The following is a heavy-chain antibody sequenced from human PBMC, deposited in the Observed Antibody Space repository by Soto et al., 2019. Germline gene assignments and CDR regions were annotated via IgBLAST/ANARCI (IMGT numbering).Heavy chain of an antibody. CDR1: GFTFSSYA. CDR2: ISGSGGST. D-gene: IGHD2-21*02. Sequence: GGSLRLSCAASGFTFSSYAMSWVRQAPGKGLEWVSAISGSGGSTYYADSVKGRFTISRDNSKNTLYLQMNSLRAEDTAVYYCAKYIIGRAYCGGDCYPDYWGQGTLVTVSS. CDR3: AKYIIGRAYCGGDCYPDY. V-gene: IGHV3-23*01. J-gene: IGHJ4*02.